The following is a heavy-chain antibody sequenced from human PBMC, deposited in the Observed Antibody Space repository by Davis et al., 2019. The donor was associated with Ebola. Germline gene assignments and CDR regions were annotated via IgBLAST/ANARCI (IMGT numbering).Heavy chain of an antibody. CDR3: ARVVGYCSDTSCLCYDHYYMDV. CDR1: GFTFNTFI. CDR2: ISGDSSYI. D-gene: IGHD2-2*01. J-gene: IGHJ6*03. V-gene: IGHV3-21*01. Sequence: PGGSLRLSCAASGFTFNTFIMNWVRQAPGKGLEWVSSISGDSSYIYYADSVKGRFTISRDNAKDSLYLQMNSLRAEDTAVYYCARVVGYCSDTSCLCYDHYYMDVWGKGTTVTVSS.